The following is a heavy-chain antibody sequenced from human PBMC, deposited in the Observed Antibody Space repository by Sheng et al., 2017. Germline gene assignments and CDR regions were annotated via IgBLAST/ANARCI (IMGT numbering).Heavy chain of an antibody. CDR3: AKGRIAILGGLFDY. D-gene: IGHD6-6*01. V-gene: IGHV3-9*03. CDR2: ISWNSGSI. Sequence: EVQLVESGGGLVQPGRSLRLSCAASGFTFDDYAMHWVRQAPGKGLEWVSGISWNSGSIGYADSVKGRFTISRDNAKNSLYLQMNSLRAEDMALYYCAKGRIAILGGLFDYWGQGTLVTVSS. J-gene: IGHJ4*02. CDR1: GFTFDDYA.